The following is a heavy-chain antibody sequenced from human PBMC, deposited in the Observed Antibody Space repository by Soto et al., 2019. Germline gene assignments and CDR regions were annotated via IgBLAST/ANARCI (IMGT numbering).Heavy chain of an antibody. D-gene: IGHD2-15*01. J-gene: IGHJ4*02. CDR1: GYTFTSNA. CDR3: ARDRGLRYFDY. Sequence: QVQLVQSGAEVKKPGASVKVSCKASGYTFTSNALHWVRQAPGQRLEWMGWINVGYGNTRYSQKFQGIVTITRDTSASTAYMDLSSLRSEDTAVYYCARDRGLRYFDYWGQGTLVIVSS. V-gene: IGHV1-3*01. CDR2: INVGYGNT.